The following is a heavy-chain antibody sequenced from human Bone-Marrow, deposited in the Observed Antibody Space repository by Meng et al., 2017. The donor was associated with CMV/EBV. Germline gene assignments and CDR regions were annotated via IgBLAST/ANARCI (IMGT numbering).Heavy chain of an antibody. D-gene: IGHD3-3*01. CDR2: ISSSGSTI. CDR3: ARPGYYDFWSGYYYWYFDL. CDR1: TFSEYY. V-gene: IGHV3-11*04. Sequence: TFSEYYMSWVRQAPGKGLEWVSYISSSGSTIYYADSMKGRFTISRDNAKNSLYLQMNSLRAEDTAVYYCARPGYYDFWSGYYYWYFDLWGRGTLVTVSS. J-gene: IGHJ2*01.